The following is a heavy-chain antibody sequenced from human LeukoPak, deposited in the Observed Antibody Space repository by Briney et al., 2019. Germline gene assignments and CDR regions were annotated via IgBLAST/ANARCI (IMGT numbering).Heavy chain of an antibody. D-gene: IGHD2-15*01. J-gene: IGHJ4*02. V-gene: IGHV3-23*01. CDR1: GFTFSSYA. Sequence: PGGSLRLSCAASGFTFSSYAMSWVRQAPGKGLEWVSAISGSGGSTYYADSVKGRFTISRDNSKNTLYLQMNSLRAEDTAVYYCAKGLDIVVVVAAAGYWGQGTLVTVSS. CDR2: ISGSGGST. CDR3: AKGLDIVVVVAAAGY.